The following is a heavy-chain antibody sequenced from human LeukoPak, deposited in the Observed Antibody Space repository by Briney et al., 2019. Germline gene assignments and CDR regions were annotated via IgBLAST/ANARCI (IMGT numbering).Heavy chain of an antibody. Sequence: ASVTVSCKASGYIFTSYYMHWVRQAPGQGLEWMGIIKPSGGSTSYAQKFQGRVTMTRDTSTSTVYMELSSLRSEDTAVYYCARDPTSSSLYGPNFYYYYMDVWGKGTTVTVSS. V-gene: IGHV1-46*01. D-gene: IGHD2-2*01. J-gene: IGHJ6*03. CDR1: GYIFTSYY. CDR2: IKPSGGST. CDR3: ARDPTSSSLYGPNFYYYYMDV.